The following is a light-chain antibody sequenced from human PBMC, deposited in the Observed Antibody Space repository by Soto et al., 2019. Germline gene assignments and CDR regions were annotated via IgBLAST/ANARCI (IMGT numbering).Light chain of an antibody. Sequence: DIQMTQSPSTLSASVGDRVTITCRASQNISNWLAWYQQRPGRAPNLLIHDASTLESGVPSRFSGGGYVTECTLTISSRQPDDFATSYGKQYYTLYTFGQGTKLEIK. CDR1: QNISNW. CDR3: KQYYTLYT. CDR2: DAS. J-gene: IGKJ2*01. V-gene: IGKV1-5*01.